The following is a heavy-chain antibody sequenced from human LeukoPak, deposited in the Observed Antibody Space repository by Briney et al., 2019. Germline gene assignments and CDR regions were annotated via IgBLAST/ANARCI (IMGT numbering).Heavy chain of an antibody. J-gene: IGHJ3*02. V-gene: IGHV3-64*01. CDR2: ISSNGGSA. CDR1: GFTFSSYA. CDR3: ARYDSSGPDAFDI. D-gene: IGHD3-22*01. Sequence: GGSLRLSCAASGFTFSSYAMHWVRQAPGKGLEYVSAISSNGGSAYYANSVKGRFTISRDNSKNTLYLQMGSLRAEDMAVYYCARYDSSGPDAFDIWGQGTMVTVSS.